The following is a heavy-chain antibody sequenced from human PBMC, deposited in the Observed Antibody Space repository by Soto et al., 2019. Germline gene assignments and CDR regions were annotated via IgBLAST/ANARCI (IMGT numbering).Heavy chain of an antibody. CDR1: GGTFSSYA. CDR2: IIPIFGTA. V-gene: IGHV1-69*01. Sequence: QVQLVQSGAEVKKPGSSVKVSCKASGGTFSSYAISWVRQAPGQGLEWMGGIIPIFGTANYAQKFQGRVTITADESTSTAYMELSSLRSEDTAVYYCANWAFDYYDSSGYPPGYWGQGTLVTVSS. J-gene: IGHJ4*02. CDR3: ANWAFDYYDSSGYPPGY. D-gene: IGHD3-22*01.